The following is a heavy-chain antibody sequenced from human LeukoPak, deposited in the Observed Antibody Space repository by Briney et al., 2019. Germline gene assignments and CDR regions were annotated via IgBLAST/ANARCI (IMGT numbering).Heavy chain of an antibody. D-gene: IGHD3-16*01. CDR3: ARAGGFFSPFGY. J-gene: IGHJ4*02. CDR1: GGSISSGGYY. Sequence: SETLSLTCTVSGGSISSGGYYWSWIRQHPGDGLEWIGYIYYSGSTYYNPSLKSRVSISIDTSKNQFSLKLSSVTAADTAVYYCARAGGFFSPFGYWGQGTLVTVSS. V-gene: IGHV4-31*03. CDR2: IYYSGST.